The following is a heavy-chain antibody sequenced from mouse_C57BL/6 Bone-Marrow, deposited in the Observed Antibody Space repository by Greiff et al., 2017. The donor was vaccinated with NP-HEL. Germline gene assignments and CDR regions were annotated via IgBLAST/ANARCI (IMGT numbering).Heavy chain of an antibody. CDR3: ASNSWFAY. D-gene: IGHD1-3*01. Sequence: VQLQQPGAELVKPGAAGRMSWAASGYTFTSYWITWVKQRPGQGLEWIGDIYPGSGRPNYNEKFKSKATLTVDKSSSTAYVQLSSLTSEDSAVYYCASNSWFAYWGQATLVTVSA. V-gene: IGHV1-55*01. J-gene: IGHJ3*01. CDR1: GYTFTSYW. CDR2: IYPGSGRP.